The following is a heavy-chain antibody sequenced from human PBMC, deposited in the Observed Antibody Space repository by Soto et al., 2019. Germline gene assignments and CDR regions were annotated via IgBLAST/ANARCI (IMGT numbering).Heavy chain of an antibody. CDR1: GGSISSNNFH. Sequence: SETLSLTCTVSGGSISSNNFHWGWIRQPPGKGLEWIGNIYYTGTTYYNPSLKSRGTISVDTSKNQFSLKLTSVTAADTAVYYCARRLFSSSWPSYFDYWGQGALVTVP. CDR2: IYYTGTT. J-gene: IGHJ4*02. V-gene: IGHV4-39*01. CDR3: ARRLFSSSWPSYFDY. D-gene: IGHD6-13*01.